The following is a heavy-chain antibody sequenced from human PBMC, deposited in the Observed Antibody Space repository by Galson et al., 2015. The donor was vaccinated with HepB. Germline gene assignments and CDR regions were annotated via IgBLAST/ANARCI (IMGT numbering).Heavy chain of an antibody. J-gene: IGHJ4*02. CDR1: GFTFSNSW. Sequence: SLRLSCAASGFTFSNSWMLWVRQTPGKGLVWVSRINTDGSSATYADSVKGRFTISRDNAKNTLYLQMNSLRAEDTAVYYCISSYWGAPNYWGQGTLVTVSS. CDR2: INTDGSSA. CDR3: ISSYWGAPNY. D-gene: IGHD3-10*01. V-gene: IGHV3-74*01.